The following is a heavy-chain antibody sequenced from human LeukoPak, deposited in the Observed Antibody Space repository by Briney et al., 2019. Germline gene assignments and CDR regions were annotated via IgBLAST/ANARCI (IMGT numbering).Heavy chain of an antibody. V-gene: IGHV3-30*02. J-gene: IGHJ1*01. Sequence: PGGSLRLSCVVSGFVFSNYGMQWVRQAPGKGLEWVAFIRSGGNNKYYGDSVKGRFTVSRDNAKNTLYLDVNRGGGDDTAVYYXXRXXGXXTQTKLXXXSWGXXTXV. CDR2: IRSGGNNK. CDR1: GFVFSNYG. CDR3: XRXXGXXTQTKLXXXS.